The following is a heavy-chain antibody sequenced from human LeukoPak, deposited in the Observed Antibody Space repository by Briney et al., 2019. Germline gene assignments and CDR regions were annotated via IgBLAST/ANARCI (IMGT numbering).Heavy chain of an antibody. Sequence: SETLSLTCNVSGGSISSYYWNWIRQPAGKGLEWIGRILNSGSTNYNLSLKSRVTMSVDTSKNQFSLKLSSVTAADTAVYYCAGIVGPRHDAFDIWGQGTMVTVSS. CDR1: GGSISSYY. CDR2: ILNSGST. V-gene: IGHV4-4*07. D-gene: IGHD1-26*01. J-gene: IGHJ3*02. CDR3: AGIVGPRHDAFDI.